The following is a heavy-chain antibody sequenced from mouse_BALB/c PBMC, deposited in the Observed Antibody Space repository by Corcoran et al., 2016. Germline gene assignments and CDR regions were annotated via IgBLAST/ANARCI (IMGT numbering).Heavy chain of an antibody. CDR2: IDPANGNT. CDR1: GFNIKDTY. CDR3: ARSWDVDY. D-gene: IGHD4-1*01. J-gene: IGHJ2*01. V-gene: IGHV14-3*02. Sequence: EVQLQQSGAELVKPGASVKLSCTASGFNIKDTYMHWVKQRPEQGLEWIGRIDPANGNTKYDPKFQGKATITADTSSNTSYLQLSSRTSEDTAVYYCARSWDVDYWGQGTTLTVSS.